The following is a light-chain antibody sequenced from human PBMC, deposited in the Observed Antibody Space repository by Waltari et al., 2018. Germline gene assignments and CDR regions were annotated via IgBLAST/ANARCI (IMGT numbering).Light chain of an antibody. CDR1: SGSIASNY. Sequence: NVLLTQPHSVSESPGKTVTISCTRSSGSIASNYVQWSQQRPASAPTIVIDEDDQRPSGVPARFSGSIDSCSNSASLTISGLKTEDEADYYCQTYDSTEIHVVFGGGTKLTVL. CDR2: EDD. CDR3: QTYDSTEIHVV. V-gene: IGLV6-57*03. J-gene: IGLJ2*01.